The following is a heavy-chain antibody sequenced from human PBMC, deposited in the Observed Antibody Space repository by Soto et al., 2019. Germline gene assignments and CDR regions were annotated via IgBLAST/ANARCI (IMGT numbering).Heavy chain of an antibody. D-gene: IGHD3-9*01. Sequence: QVQLVESGGGVVQPGRSLRLSCAASGFTFSSYAMHWVRQAPGKGLEWVAVISYDGSNKYYADSVKGRFTISRDNSKNMLYLQMNSLRAEDTAVYYCARDLTGPYFDYWGQGTLVTVSS. J-gene: IGHJ4*02. CDR3: ARDLTGPYFDY. CDR1: GFTFSSYA. V-gene: IGHV3-30-3*01. CDR2: ISYDGSNK.